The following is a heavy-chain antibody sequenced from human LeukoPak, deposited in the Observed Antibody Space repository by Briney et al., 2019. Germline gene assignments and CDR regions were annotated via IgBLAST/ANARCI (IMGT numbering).Heavy chain of an antibody. D-gene: IGHD2-15*01. CDR1: GFTFSVYL. J-gene: IGHJ6*02. V-gene: IGHV3-7*01. CDR3: ARRAVAGFFYYGMDV. CDR2: VAQDGSAQ. Sequence: GGSLRLSCAASGFTFSVYLMTWVRQAPGKGLEWLANVAQDGSAQNYVDSLEGRFTVSRDNPRNTLYLQMHSLRAEDAAVYYCARRAVAGFFYYGMDVWGQGTTVTVSS.